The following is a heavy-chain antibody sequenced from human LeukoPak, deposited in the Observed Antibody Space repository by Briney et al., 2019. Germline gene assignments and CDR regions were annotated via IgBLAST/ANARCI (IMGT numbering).Heavy chain of an antibody. D-gene: IGHD1-20*01. Sequence: GAPVKVSFKSSGYTFTGYYMHWVRQAPGQGLEWMGRINPNSGGTNYAQKFQGRVTMTRDTSISTAYMELSRLRSDDTAVYYCARGRYNWNYVDYWGQGTLVTVSS. J-gene: IGHJ4*02. CDR1: GYTFTGYY. V-gene: IGHV1-2*06. CDR3: ARGRYNWNYVDY. CDR2: INPNSGGT.